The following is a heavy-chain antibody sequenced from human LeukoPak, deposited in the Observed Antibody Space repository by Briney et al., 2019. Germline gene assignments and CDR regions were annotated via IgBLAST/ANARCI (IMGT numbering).Heavy chain of an antibody. V-gene: IGHV3-30*04. Sequence: AGGFLRLSCAASGFTFSSYAMHWVRQAPGKGLEWVAVISYDGSNKYYADSVKGRFTISRDNSKNTLYLQMNSLRAEDTAVYYCARSVVVRGVDYWGQGTLVTVSS. CDR3: ARSVVVRGVDY. D-gene: IGHD3-10*01. CDR1: GFTFSSYA. J-gene: IGHJ4*02. CDR2: ISYDGSNK.